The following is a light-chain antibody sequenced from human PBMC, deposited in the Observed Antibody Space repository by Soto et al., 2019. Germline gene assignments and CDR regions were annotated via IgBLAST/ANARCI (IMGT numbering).Light chain of an antibody. CDR3: QQYGSSPPSWT. CDR2: GAS. CDR1: QSVSSSY. V-gene: IGKV3-20*01. J-gene: IGKJ1*01. Sequence: PGERATLSCRASQSVSSSYLAWYQQKPGQAPRLLIYGASSRATGIPDRFSGSGSGTDFTLTISRLEPEDFAVYYCQQYGSSPPSWTFGQGTKVEIK.